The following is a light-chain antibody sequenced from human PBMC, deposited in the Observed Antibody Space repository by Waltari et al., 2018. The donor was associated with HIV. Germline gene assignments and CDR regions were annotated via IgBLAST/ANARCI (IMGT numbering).Light chain of an antibody. J-gene: IGLJ2*01. CDR1: KLGDKY. CDR3: YSAADKNVL. V-gene: IGLV3-1*01. Sequence: SYELTQPPSVSVSPGQTASITCSGDKLGDKYACWYQQEPGQSPVLVIYQDSKRPSGIPERFSGSNSGNTATLTISGTQAMDEADYFCYSAADKNVLFGGGTKLTVL. CDR2: QDS.